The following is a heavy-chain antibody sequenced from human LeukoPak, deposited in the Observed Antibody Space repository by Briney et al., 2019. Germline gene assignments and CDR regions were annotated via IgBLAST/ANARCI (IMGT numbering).Heavy chain of an antibody. CDR1: GFTFSTYS. V-gene: IGHV3-48*02. CDR3: APAGSNTQTWWFDY. D-gene: IGHD2-15*01. CDR2: IGYSNIPI. Sequence: GGSLRLSCAASGFTFSTYSMTWVRQAPGKGLEGVSYIGYSNIPIYYADSVRGRFTVSRDNAKNSQYLQMNSLKDEDTAVYYCAPAGSNTQTWWFDYWGRGVLVTVSS. J-gene: IGHJ4*02.